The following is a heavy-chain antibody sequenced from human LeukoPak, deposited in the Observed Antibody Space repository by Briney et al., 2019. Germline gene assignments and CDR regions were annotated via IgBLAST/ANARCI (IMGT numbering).Heavy chain of an antibody. Sequence: SVKVSCKASGGTFSSYDISWVRQAPGQGLEWMGGIMPISGTANYAQKFQGRVTITADKPTNTAYMELSSLRSEDTAVYYCASGGTDIVVVPATLRNYYFDYWGQGTLVTVSS. CDR1: GGTFSSYD. J-gene: IGHJ4*02. CDR2: IMPISGTA. D-gene: IGHD2-2*01. CDR3: ASGGTDIVVVPATLRNYYFDY. V-gene: IGHV1-69*06.